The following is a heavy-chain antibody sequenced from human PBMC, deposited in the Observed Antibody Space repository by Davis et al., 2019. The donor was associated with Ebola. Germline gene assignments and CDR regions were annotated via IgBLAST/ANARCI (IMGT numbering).Heavy chain of an antibody. CDR3: ARDLGGYNGQLEGYYYYGMDV. CDR1: GFTFSSYS. Sequence: GESLKISCAASGFTFSSYSMNWVRQAPGKGLEWVSYIRSSSSSIYYADSVKGRFTISRHNSKNTLYLQMNSLRAEDTAVYYCARDLGGYNGQLEGYYYYGMDVWGQGTTVTVSS. D-gene: IGHD5-24*01. V-gene: IGHV3-48*01. CDR2: IRSSSSSI. J-gene: IGHJ6*02.